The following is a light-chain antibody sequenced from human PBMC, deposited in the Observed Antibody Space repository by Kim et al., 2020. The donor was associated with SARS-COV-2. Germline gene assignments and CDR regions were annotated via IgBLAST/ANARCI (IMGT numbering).Light chain of an antibody. CDR1: TGAVTSTHY. CDR3: LLSYSGAWV. J-gene: IGLJ3*02. V-gene: IGLV7-46*01. CDR2: DTR. Sequence: PGRTVALTCGSSTGAVTSTHYPCWFQLKPGQVPRTLIYDTRNEPSWTPARFSGSLLGGKAALTLSGAQPEDEADYYCLLSYSGAWVFGGGTQLTVL.